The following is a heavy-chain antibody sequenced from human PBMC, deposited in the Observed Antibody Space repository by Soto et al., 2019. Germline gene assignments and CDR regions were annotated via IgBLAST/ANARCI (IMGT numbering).Heavy chain of an antibody. V-gene: IGHV4-59*01. CDR1: GGSISSYY. D-gene: IGHD2-8*02. CDR2: IYYSGGT. J-gene: IGHJ4*02. CDR3: AVSTGGSQYYFDS. Sequence: SETLSLTCTVSGGSISSYYWSWIRQPPGKGLEWIGYIYYSGGTSYNPSLKSRVTISVDTSRKHFSLNLTSLTAADTAVYYCAVSTGGSQYYFDSWGQGAPVTVSS.